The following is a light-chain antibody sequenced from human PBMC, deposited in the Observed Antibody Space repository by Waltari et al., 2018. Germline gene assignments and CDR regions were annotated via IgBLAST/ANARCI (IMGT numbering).Light chain of an antibody. CDR2: GAS. Sequence: EILMTQSPATLSVSPGERVTLSCRASQSVINNLAWYQQKPGQAPRLLIYGASTRATGIPARFSGSGSGTAFTLTISSLQSEDFAVYYCQQYNNWFYTFGQGTKLEIK. J-gene: IGKJ2*01. V-gene: IGKV3-15*01. CDR3: QQYNNWFYT. CDR1: QSVINN.